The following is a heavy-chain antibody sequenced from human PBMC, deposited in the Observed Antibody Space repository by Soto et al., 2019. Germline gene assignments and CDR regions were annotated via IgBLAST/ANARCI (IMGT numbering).Heavy chain of an antibody. CDR2: IYHIGTT. V-gene: IGHV4-30-2*01. D-gene: IGHD1-26*01. J-gene: IGHJ4*02. Sequence: QLQLQESGSGLVKPSQTLSLTCAVSGDSISSGGYSWNWIRQPPGKGLEWIGYIYHIGTTSYNPSLKSRVTISVDRSTNQFSLNVNSVTASDTAVYYCARSEGMGVTTFDYWGQGTLVTVSS. CDR1: GDSISSGGYS. CDR3: ARSEGMGVTTFDY.